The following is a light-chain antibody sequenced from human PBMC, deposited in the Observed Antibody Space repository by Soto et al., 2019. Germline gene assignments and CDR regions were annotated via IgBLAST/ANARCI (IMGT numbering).Light chain of an antibody. CDR1: QNVARNY. Sequence: EIVLTQSPGTLSLSPGERATLSCRASQNVARNYLAWYQQTPGQAPRLLIYDASTRATRIPDRFSGSGSGTDFTLNISRLAPEDFAVYFCQPYARSPIAFGGGTKVDIK. CDR3: QPYARSPIA. J-gene: IGKJ4*01. V-gene: IGKV3-20*01. CDR2: DAS.